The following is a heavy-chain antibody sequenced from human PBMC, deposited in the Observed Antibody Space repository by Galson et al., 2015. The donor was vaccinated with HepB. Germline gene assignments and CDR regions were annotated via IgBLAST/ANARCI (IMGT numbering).Heavy chain of an antibody. CDR3: AKDTPDRAGFVDY. J-gene: IGHJ4*02. CDR2: ISYDGSNK. D-gene: IGHD3-10*01. V-gene: IGHV3-30-3*01. CDR1: GFTFSSYA. Sequence: SLRLSCAASGFTFSSYAMHWVRQAPGKGLEWVAVISYDGSNKYYADSVKGRFTISRDNSKNTLYLQMNSLRADDTGIYYCAKDTPDRAGFVDYWGQGTLVTVSS.